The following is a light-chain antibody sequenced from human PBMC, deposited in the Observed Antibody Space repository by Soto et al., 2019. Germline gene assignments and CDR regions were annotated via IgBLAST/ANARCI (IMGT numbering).Light chain of an antibody. J-gene: IGKJ3*01. CDR3: QQYGSSPRIT. CDR2: GAS. CDR1: QSVNIN. Sequence: EIVMTQSPATLSVSPGERATLSCRASQSVNINLAWYQQKPGQAPRLLIFGASSRANGIPARFSGSGSGTEFTLTISRLEPEDFAVYYCQQYGSSPRITFGPGTKVDIK. V-gene: IGKV3-15*01.